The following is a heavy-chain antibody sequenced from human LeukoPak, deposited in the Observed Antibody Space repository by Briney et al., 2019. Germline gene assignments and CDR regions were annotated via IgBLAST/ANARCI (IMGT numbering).Heavy chain of an antibody. V-gene: IGHV3-74*01. CDR2: INSDGSGT. CDR3: VRDIVATIGDY. D-gene: IGHD5-12*01. CDR1: GFTFSSYW. Sequence: PGGSLRLSCAASGFTFSSYWMHWVRQAPGKGLVWVSRINSDGSGTSYADSVKGRFTISRDNAKNTLYLQMNSLRAEDTAVYYCVRDIVATIGDYWGQGTLVTVSS. J-gene: IGHJ4*02.